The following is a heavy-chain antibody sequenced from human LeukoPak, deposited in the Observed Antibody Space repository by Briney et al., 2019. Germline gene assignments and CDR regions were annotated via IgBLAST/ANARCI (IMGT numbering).Heavy chain of an antibody. Sequence: PGGSLRLSCAASGFTFRSYWMSWVRQAPGKGLEWVANIKQDGSKKFCVDSVKGRFTISRDNAKNSLYLQMNSLRDEDTAVYYCAREERGSWFFLGSDYWGQGTLVTVSS. CDR3: AREERGSWFFLGSDY. CDR1: GFTFRSYW. J-gene: IGHJ4*02. D-gene: IGHD6-13*01. CDR2: IKQDGSKK. V-gene: IGHV3-7*01.